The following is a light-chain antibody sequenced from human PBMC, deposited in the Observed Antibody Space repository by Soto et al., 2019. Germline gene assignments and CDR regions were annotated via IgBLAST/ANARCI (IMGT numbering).Light chain of an antibody. Sequence: EIVMTQSPATLSVSPGERATLSCRASQSVSSNLAWYQQKPGQAPRLFIYGASTRATGIPARFSGSGSGTEFTLTISSLQSEDFAVYYCHQYNNWPRTFGQGTKVEIK. J-gene: IGKJ1*01. V-gene: IGKV3-15*01. CDR1: QSVSSN. CDR3: HQYNNWPRT. CDR2: GAS.